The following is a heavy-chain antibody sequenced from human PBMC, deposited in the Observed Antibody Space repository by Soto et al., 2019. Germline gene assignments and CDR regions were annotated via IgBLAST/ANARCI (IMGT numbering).Heavy chain of an antibody. V-gene: IGHV4-59*01. D-gene: IGHD3-10*01. CDR2: IHYSGST. Sequence: QVQLQESGPGLVKPSETLSLTCTVSGGSISSYYWSWIRQPPGKGLEWIGYIHYSGSTKYNPSLKSRVTIXVXTSXNQFSLKLSSVTAADTAVYYCARDRGGVASNWFDPWGQATLVTVSS. CDR1: GGSISSYY. J-gene: IGHJ5*02. CDR3: ARDRGGVASNWFDP.